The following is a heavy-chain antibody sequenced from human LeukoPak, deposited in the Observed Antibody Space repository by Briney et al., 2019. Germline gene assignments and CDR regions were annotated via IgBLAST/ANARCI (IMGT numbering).Heavy chain of an antibody. CDR3: ARDFENSAIDY. J-gene: IGHJ4*02. D-gene: IGHD3-9*01. CDR2: INPYSGGT. CDR1: RYTFTGYY. V-gene: IGHV1-2*02. Sequence: ASVKVSCKASRYTFTGYYMHWVRQAPGQGLEYMGWINPYSGGTNYTQKVRGRVTMTRDTSISTAYMELSRLRSDDTAVYYCARDFENSAIDYWGQGTLVTVSS.